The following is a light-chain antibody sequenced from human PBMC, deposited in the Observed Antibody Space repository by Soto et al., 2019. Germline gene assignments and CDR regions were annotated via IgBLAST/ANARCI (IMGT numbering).Light chain of an antibody. J-gene: IGKJ2*01. Sequence: DIQMTQSPSTLSSSVGDRVTITCRASQSISSWLAWYHQKPGKAPKLLIYDASSLESGVPPRFSGSGSGTEFTPTISSLQPDDFATYYCEQYNSYSPTTFGQGTKLEIK. V-gene: IGKV1-5*01. CDR3: EQYNSYSPTT. CDR1: QSISSW. CDR2: DAS.